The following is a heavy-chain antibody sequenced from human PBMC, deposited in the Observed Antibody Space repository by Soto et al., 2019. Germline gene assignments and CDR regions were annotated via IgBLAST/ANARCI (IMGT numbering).Heavy chain of an antibody. V-gene: IGHV3-30*18. J-gene: IGHJ6*02. CDR2: ISYDGNNK. CDR3: AKDLGYCSSTTCYRMDL. Sequence: GGSLRVGSAACGVSVRSYDMHWGRQAPGTGLEWVAVISYDGNNKYYADSVKGRFTISRDNSKNTLYLQINSLRTEDTAVYYCAKDLGYCSSTTCYRMDLWGQGTTVTVSS. CDR1: GVSVRSYD. D-gene: IGHD2-2*01.